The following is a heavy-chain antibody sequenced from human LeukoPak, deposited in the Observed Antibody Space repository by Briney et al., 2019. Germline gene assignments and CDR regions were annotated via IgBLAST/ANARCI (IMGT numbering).Heavy chain of an antibody. CDR2: IWYDGSNK. J-gene: IGHJ3*02. V-gene: IGHV3-33*06. CDR3: VKDRPYDSSGYLHDAFDT. Sequence: PGGSLRLSCAASGFTFSSYGMHWVRQAPGKGLEWVAVIWYDGSNKYYANSVKGRFTISRDNSKNTLYLQMNSLRAEDTAVYYCVKDRPYDSSGYLHDAFDTWGQGTMVTVSS. D-gene: IGHD3-22*01. CDR1: GFTFSSYG.